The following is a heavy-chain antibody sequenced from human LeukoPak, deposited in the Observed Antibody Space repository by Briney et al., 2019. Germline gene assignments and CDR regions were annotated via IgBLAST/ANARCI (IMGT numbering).Heavy chain of an antibody. CDR3: ARGVSYGLDY. J-gene: IGHJ4*02. Sequence: PSETLSLTCTVSGYSISSGYYWGWIRQPPGKELEWIGSIYHSGSTYYNPSLKSRVTISVDTSKNQFSLKLSSVTAADTAVYYCARGVSYGLDYWGQGTLVTVSS. CDR2: IYHSGST. V-gene: IGHV4-38-2*02. D-gene: IGHD5-18*01. CDR1: GYSISSGYY.